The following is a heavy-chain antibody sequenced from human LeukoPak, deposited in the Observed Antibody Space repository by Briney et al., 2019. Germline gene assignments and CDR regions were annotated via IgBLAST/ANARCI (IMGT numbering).Heavy chain of an antibody. V-gene: IGHV1-69*13. CDR1: GGTFSSYA. CDR3: ARDGTADYYYGMDV. J-gene: IGHJ6*02. D-gene: IGHD2-2*01. CDR2: IIPIFGTA. Sequence: SVKVSCKASGGTFSSYAISWVRQAPGQGLEWMGGIIPIFGTANYAQKFQGRVTITADESTSTAYMELSSLRSEDTAVYYCARDGTADYYYGMDVWGQGPRSPSP.